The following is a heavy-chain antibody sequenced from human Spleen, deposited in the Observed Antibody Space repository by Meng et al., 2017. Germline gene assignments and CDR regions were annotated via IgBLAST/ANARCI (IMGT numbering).Heavy chain of an antibody. CDR3: ARDLGGSWPYYYYGMDV. Sequence: SETLSLTCTVSGGSISSSSYYWGWIRQPPGKGLEWIGSIYYSGSTYYNPSLKSRVTISVDTSKNQFSLKLSSVTAADTAVYYCARDLGGSWPYYYYGMDVWGQGTTVTSP. V-gene: IGHV4-39*07. CDR1: GGSISSSSYY. J-gene: IGHJ6*02. CDR2: IYYSGST. D-gene: IGHD6-13*01.